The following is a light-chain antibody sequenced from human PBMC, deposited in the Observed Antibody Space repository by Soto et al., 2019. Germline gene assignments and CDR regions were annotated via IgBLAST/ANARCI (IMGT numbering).Light chain of an antibody. CDR2: AAS. CDR3: QQSFSAPWT. V-gene: IGKV1-39*01. J-gene: IGKJ1*01. Sequence: DIQMTQSASSLSASLGDRVTITCRASQSISSYLNWYQQKPGKVPKILIYAASSLQGGVPYRFSGSGSGTDFTLTISSLQPEDFATYYCQQSFSAPWTXGQGTKVDIK. CDR1: QSISSY.